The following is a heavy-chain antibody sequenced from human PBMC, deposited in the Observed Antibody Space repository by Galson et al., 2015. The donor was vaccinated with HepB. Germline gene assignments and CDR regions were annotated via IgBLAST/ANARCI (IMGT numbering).Heavy chain of an antibody. V-gene: IGHV3-15*01. CDR2: IKSKTDGGTT. D-gene: IGHD6-6*01. CDR3: TTESGPARPFDY. J-gene: IGHJ4*02. CDR1: GFTFSNAW. Sequence: SLRLSCAASGFTFSNAWMSWVRQAPGKGLEWVGRIKSKTDGGTTDYAAPVKGRFTISRDDSKNTLYLQMNSLKTEDTAVYYCTTESGPARPFDYRGQGTLVTVSS.